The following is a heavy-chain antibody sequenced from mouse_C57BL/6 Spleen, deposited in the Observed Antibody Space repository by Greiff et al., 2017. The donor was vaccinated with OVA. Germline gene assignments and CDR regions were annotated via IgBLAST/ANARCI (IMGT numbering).Heavy chain of an antibody. CDR2: ISNGGGST. J-gene: IGHJ4*01. V-gene: IGHV5-12*01. CDR1: GFTFSDYY. D-gene: IGHD2-4*01. CDR3: ARRYDYDVIWAMDY. Sequence: EVKLVESGGGLVQPGGSLKLSCAASGFTFSDYYMYWVRQTPEKRLEWVAYISNGGGSTYYPDTVKGRFTSSRDNAKNTLYLQMSRLKSEDTAMYYCARRYDYDVIWAMDYWGQGTSVTVSS.